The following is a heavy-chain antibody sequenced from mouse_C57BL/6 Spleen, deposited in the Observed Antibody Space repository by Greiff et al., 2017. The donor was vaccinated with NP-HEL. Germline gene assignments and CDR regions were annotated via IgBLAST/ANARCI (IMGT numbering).Heavy chain of an antibody. CDR1: GYTFTSYW. D-gene: IGHD1-1*01. Sequence: QVQLQQPGAELVKPGASVKMSCKASGYTFTSYWITWVKQRPGQGLEWIGDIYPGSGSTNYNEKFKSKATLTVDTSSSTAYMQLSSLTSEDSAVYYGARGGFTTVVATGSWGQGTLVTVSA. V-gene: IGHV1-55*01. CDR3: ARGGFTTVVATGS. CDR2: IYPGSGST. J-gene: IGHJ3*01.